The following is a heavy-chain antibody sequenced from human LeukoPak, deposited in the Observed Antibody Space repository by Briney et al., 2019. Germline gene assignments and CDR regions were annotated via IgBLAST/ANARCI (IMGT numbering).Heavy chain of an antibody. D-gene: IGHD4-11*01. CDR1: GFTFSSYG. V-gene: IGHV3-30*02. Sequence: GGSLRLSCAASGFTFSSYGMHWVRQAPGKGLEWVAFIWYDGSNKYYADSVKGRFTISRDNSKNTLYLQMNSLRAEDTAVYYCAKDGDYGNYFDFDYWGQGTLVTVSS. J-gene: IGHJ4*02. CDR2: IWYDGSNK. CDR3: AKDGDYGNYFDFDY.